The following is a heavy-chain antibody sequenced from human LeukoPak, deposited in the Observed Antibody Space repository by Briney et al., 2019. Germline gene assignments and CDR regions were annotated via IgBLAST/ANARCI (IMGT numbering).Heavy chain of an antibody. J-gene: IGHJ4*02. D-gene: IGHD3-16*01. CDR1: GGSISSYY. Sequence: PSETLSLTCTVSGGSISSYYWSWIRQPPGKGLEWIGYIYYSGSTNYNPSLKSRVTISVDTSKNQFPLKLTSVTAADTAVYYCARGVGLTQGGAFDFWGQGTLVTVSS. CDR2: IYYSGST. CDR3: ARGVGLTQGGAFDF. V-gene: IGHV4-59*08.